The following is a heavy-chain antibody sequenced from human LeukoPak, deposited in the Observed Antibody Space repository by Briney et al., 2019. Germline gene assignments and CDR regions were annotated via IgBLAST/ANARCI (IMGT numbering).Heavy chain of an antibody. CDR3: ACSGREDAFDI. J-gene: IGHJ3*02. CDR1: GFTFSSYS. V-gene: IGHV3-48*01. D-gene: IGHD2-15*01. CDR2: ISSSSSTI. Sequence: PGGSLRLSCAASGFTFSSYSMNWVRQAPGKGLEWVSYISSSSSTIYYADSVRGRFTISRDNSKNTLYLQMNSLRAEDTAVYYCACSGREDAFDIWGQGTMVTVSS.